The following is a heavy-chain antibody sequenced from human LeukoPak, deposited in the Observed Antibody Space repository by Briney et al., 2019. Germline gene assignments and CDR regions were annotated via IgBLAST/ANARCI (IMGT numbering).Heavy chain of an antibody. J-gene: IGHJ6*03. CDR3: ASQGHHGKIVGTTLSYFYMDV. D-gene: IGHD1-26*01. Sequence: TETLSLTCAVYGGSFSGYYWSWIRQPPGKGLEWIGEINHSGSTNYNPSLKSRVTISVDTSKNQFSLKLSSVTAADTAFYYCASQGHHGKIVGTTLSYFYMDVWGKGTTVTVSS. V-gene: IGHV4-34*01. CDR2: INHSGST. CDR1: GGSFSGYY.